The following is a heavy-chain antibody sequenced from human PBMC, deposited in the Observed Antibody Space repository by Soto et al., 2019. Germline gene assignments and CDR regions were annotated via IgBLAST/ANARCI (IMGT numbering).Heavy chain of an antibody. CDR3: ARDEGYCSSTSCSNWFDP. D-gene: IGHD2-2*01. Sequence: QVQLQESGPGLVKPSGTLSLTCAVSSGSISSSNWWSWVRQPPGKGLEWIGESYHSGSTNYNPSLKSRVTISVDKSKTQSSLNLSSVTAADTAVYYCARDEGYCSSTSCSNWFDPWGQGTLVTVSS. CDR2: SYHSGST. CDR1: SGSISSSNW. V-gene: IGHV4-4*02. J-gene: IGHJ5*02.